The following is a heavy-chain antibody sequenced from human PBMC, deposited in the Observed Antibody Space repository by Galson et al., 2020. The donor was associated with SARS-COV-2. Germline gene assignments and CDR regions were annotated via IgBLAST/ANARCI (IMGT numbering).Heavy chain of an antibody. CDR2: FDPEDGET. CDR1: GYTLTELS. J-gene: IGHJ5*02. CDR3: ATATLLGLRYCDWLFVGESGRGSKKHTGDWFDP. V-gene: IGHV1-24*01. Sequence: ASVKVSCKVSGYTLTELSMHWVRQAPGKGLEWMGGFDPEDGETIYAQKFQGRVTMTEDTSTDTAYMELSSLRSEDTAVYYCATATLLGLRYCDWLFVGESGRGSKKHTGDWFDPWGQGTLVTVSS. D-gene: IGHD3-9*01.